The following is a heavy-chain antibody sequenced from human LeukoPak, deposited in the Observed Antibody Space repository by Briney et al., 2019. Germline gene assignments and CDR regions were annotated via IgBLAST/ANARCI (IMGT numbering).Heavy chain of an antibody. CDR2: INPSGGST. D-gene: IGHD6-6*01. CDR1: GYTFTNYY. J-gene: IGHJ4*02. CDR3: AREGPYSDSSRSRFDY. Sequence: ASVKVSCKASGYTFTNYYIHWVRQAPGQGHEWTGIINPSGGSTSYAQKFQGRVTMTRDTSTSTVYMELSSLRSEDTAVYYCAREGPYSDSSRSRFDYWGQGTLVTVSS. V-gene: IGHV1-46*01.